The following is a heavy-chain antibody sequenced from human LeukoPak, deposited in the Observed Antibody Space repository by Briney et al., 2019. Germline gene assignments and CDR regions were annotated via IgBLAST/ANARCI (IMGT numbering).Heavy chain of an antibody. CDR2: LFDSVNT. CDR1: GGSISSHY. Sequence: TETLSLTCTVSGGSISSHYWSWIRQPPGKGLEWIAYLFDSVNTKDNPSLQSRLTLSADTSKNQFSLRLSSVTAADMAVYYCATIKRGSIFGYFDFWGQGIKVTVSS. D-gene: IGHD5-18*01. V-gene: IGHV4-59*11. CDR3: ATIKRGSIFGYFDF. J-gene: IGHJ4*02.